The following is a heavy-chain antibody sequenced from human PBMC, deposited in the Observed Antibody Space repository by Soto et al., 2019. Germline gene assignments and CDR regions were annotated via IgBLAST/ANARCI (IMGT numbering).Heavy chain of an antibody. CDR3: ARARDGYNFLYEPS. V-gene: IGHV3-53*05. D-gene: IGHD5-12*01. J-gene: IGHJ4*02. Sequence: PGGSLRLSCAVSGFTVSSNYMSWVRQAPGKGLEWVSVIYSVGSTDYADSVKGRFTISRDNSKNTLYLQMNSLRAEDTAVYYCARARDGYNFLYEPSWGQGTLVTVSS. CDR2: IYSVGST. CDR1: GFTVSSNY.